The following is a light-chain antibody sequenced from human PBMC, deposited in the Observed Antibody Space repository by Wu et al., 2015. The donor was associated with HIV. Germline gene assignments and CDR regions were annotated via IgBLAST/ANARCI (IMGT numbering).Light chain of an antibody. CDR2: DSA. J-gene: IGKJ1*01. V-gene: IGKV3-11*01. CDR1: QSVSWY. CDR3: QQRSSWPWT. Sequence: EILLTQSPVTLSLSPGERATLSCRASQSVSWYLAWYQQKPGQAPRLLIYDSANRATGIPGRFSGSGSGTDFTLTINSLEPEDFAVYYCQQRSSWPWTFGQGTKVEIK.